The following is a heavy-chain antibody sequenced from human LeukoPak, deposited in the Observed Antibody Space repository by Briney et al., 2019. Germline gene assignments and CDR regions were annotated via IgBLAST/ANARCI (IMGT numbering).Heavy chain of an antibody. CDR1: GFTFSTYW. Sequence: GGSLRLSCAGSGFTFSTYWMHWVRQAPGGGLVWVSGINTDGSTTSYADSVKGRFSISRDNAKNTVYLQMSSLRAEDTAVYYCAKESGYDVDLEYWGQGALVTVSS. CDR3: AKESGYDVDLEY. CDR2: INTDGSTT. V-gene: IGHV3-74*01. D-gene: IGHD5-12*01. J-gene: IGHJ4*02.